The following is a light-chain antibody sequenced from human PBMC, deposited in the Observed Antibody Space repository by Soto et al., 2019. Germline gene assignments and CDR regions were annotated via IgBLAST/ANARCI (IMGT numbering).Light chain of an antibody. CDR2: GVH. Sequence: QSALTQPISVSGSPGQSITISCTGNSNDIGSYNYVCWYQQHPGKAPRLLILGVHNRSPGISGRFSASKSGLTASLTISGLQAEDEAVYYCTAFAANRVYLFGPGTKLTVL. CDR3: TAFAANRVYL. CDR1: SNDIGSYNY. V-gene: IGLV2-14*01. J-gene: IGLJ1*01.